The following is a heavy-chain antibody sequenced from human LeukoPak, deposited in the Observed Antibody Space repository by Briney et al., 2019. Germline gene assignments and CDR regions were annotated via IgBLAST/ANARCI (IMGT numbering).Heavy chain of an antibody. CDR2: INHSGST. V-gene: IGHV4-34*01. CDR3: ARGQRYSSSWYGTLGY. J-gene: IGHJ4*02. D-gene: IGHD6-13*01. CDR1: GGSFSGYY. Sequence: SETLSLTCAVYGGSFSGYYWSWIRQPPGKGLEWIGEINHSGSTNYNPSLKSRVTISVYTSKNQFSLTRSSVTAADTAVYSCARGQRYSSSWYGTLGYWGQGTLVTVSS.